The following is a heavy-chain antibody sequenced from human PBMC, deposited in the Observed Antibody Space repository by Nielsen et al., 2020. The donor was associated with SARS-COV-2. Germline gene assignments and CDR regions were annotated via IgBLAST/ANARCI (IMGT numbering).Heavy chain of an antibody. CDR1: GGSFSGYY. Sequence: GSLRLSCAVYGGSFSGYYWSWIRQPPGKGLEWIGEINHSGSTNYNPSLKSRVTISVDTSKNQFSLKLSSVTAADTAVYYCARGGILTGWAFDDWGQGTLVTVSS. J-gene: IGHJ4*02. CDR2: INHSGST. V-gene: IGHV4-34*01. D-gene: IGHD3-9*01. CDR3: ARGGILTGWAFDD.